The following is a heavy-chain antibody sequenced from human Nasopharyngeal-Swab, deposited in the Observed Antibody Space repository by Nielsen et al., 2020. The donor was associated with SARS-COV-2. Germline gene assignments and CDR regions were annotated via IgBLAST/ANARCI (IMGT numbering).Heavy chain of an antibody. CDR1: GFTFTNYW. D-gene: IGHD6-6*01. V-gene: IGHV3-7*01. Sequence: GESLKISCAASGFTFTNYWMSWFRQAPGKGLEWVANINQDESVKYYVDPVKGRFTVSRDNAKDSLYLQMNSLRIEDTAVYFCARIGYSSSSTDYWGQGTLVTVSS. CDR3: ARIGYSSSSTDY. CDR2: INQDESVK. J-gene: IGHJ4*02.